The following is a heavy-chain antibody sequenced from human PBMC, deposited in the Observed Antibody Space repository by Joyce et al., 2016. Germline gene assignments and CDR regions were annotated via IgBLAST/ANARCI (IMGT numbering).Heavy chain of an antibody. CDR3: ARGQYHAFGI. Sequence: QVQLQQSGPGLVKPSQTLSVTCAISGDSVSSNSVAWHWIRPSPSRGLEWLGRTYFRSMWYKDYAVSVKGRMTINPDTSKNQFSLQLNSVTPEDTAVYYCARGQYHAFGIWGQGTMVTVSS. J-gene: IGHJ3*02. CDR1: GDSVSSNSVA. D-gene: IGHD2/OR15-2a*01. V-gene: IGHV6-1*01. CDR2: TYFRSMWYK.